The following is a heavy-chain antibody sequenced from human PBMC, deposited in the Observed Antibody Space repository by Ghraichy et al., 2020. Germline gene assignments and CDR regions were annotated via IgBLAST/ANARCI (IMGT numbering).Heavy chain of an antibody. J-gene: IGHJ4*02. CDR2: ISNDGIYK. CDR3: ARDRSGVAVAGTWGNFDS. V-gene: IGHV3-30*04. D-gene: IGHD6-19*01. Sequence: GGSLRLSCAASGFTFSTYPMHWLRLAPGKGLEWLAIISNDGIYKFYRDSVRGRFNISRDNAKNTLYLQMNSLRPEDAGVYHCARDRSGVAVAGTWGNFDSWCQGTLVAVSS. CDR1: GFTFSTYP.